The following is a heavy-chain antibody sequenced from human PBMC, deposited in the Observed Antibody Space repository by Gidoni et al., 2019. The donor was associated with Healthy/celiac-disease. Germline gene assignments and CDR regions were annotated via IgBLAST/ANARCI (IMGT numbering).Heavy chain of an antibody. D-gene: IGHD3-10*01. J-gene: IGHJ6*02. Sequence: QITLKESGPTLVNPTQTLTLTCTFPGFSLSPSGVGVGWIRQPPGKALEWLALIYWDDDKRYSPSLKSRLTITKDTSKNQVVLTMTNMDPVDTATYYCARSGWPYYYYGMDVWGQGTTVTVSS. CDR2: IYWDDDK. V-gene: IGHV2-5*02. CDR1: GFSLSPSGVG. CDR3: ARSGWPYYYYGMDV.